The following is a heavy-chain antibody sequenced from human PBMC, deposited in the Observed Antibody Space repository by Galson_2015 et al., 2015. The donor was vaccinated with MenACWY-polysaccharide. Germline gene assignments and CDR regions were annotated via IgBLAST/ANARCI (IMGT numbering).Heavy chain of an antibody. V-gene: IGHV3-74*01. D-gene: IGHD2-8*02. CDR1: GFTFSSHW. Sequence: SLRLSCAASGFTFSSHWMHWVRQAPGKGLVWVSRINSDGNSVTYADSVKGRFTISRDNAKNTLFLQMNSLRAEDTAVYYCTRDPIRIGRSTAYYYGMDLWGQGTTVTVSS. CDR2: INSDGNSV. CDR3: TRDPIRIGRSTAYYYGMDL. J-gene: IGHJ6*02.